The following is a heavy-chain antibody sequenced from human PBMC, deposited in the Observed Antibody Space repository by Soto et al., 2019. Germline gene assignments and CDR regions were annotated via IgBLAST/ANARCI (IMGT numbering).Heavy chain of an antibody. D-gene: IGHD1-26*01. Sequence: QVQLVQSGAEVKKPGASVKVSCKASGYTFTSYGISWVRQAPGQGLEWMGWISAYNGNTNYAQKLQGRVTMTTDTSTSTADMELRSLRSDDTAVYYCAREVAPIDYSYYYYYYYYYYGMDVWGQGTTVTVSS. CDR1: GYTFTSYG. J-gene: IGHJ6*02. CDR3: AREVAPIDYSYYYYYYYYYYGMDV. CDR2: ISAYNGNT. V-gene: IGHV1-18*04.